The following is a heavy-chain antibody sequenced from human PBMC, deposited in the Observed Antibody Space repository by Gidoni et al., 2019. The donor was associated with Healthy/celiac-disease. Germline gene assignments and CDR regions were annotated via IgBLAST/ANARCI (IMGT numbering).Heavy chain of an antibody. V-gene: IGHV3-30*18. J-gene: IGHJ6*03. Sequence: QVQLVESGGGVVQPGRSLRLSCAASGFTFSSYGMHWVRQAPGKGLEWVAVISYDGSNKYYADSVKGRFTISRDNSKNTLYLQMNSLRAEDTAVYYCAKDTYYDFWSGYFGYMDVWGKGTTVTVSS. CDR3: AKDTYYDFWSGYFGYMDV. CDR2: ISYDGSNK. CDR1: GFTFSSYG. D-gene: IGHD3-3*01.